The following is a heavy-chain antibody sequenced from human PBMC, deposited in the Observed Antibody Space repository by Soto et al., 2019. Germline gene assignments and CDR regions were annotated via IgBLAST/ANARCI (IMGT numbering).Heavy chain of an antibody. CDR2: INHSGST. D-gene: IGHD6-19*01. CDR1: GGSFSGYY. V-gene: IGHV4-34*01. CDR3: ARAPGIAVAGTIGWFDP. Sequence: SETLSLTCAVYGGSFSGYYWGLIRQPPGKGLEWIGEINHSGSTNYNPSLKSRVTISVDTSKNQFSLKLSSVTAADTAVYYCARAPGIAVAGTIGWFDPWGQGTLVTVSS. J-gene: IGHJ5*02.